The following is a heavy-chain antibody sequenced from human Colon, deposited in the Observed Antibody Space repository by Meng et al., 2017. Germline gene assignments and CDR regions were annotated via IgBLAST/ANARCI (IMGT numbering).Heavy chain of an antibody. CDR2: IFYSGST. Sequence: VQLQESGPGLVRPSETLSPTCTVSGDSMSGYYWLWIRQPPGKALEWIGHIFYSGSTKYSPSLESRVTISVDTPKNQFSLKLSSMIAADTAVYYCAGLRDGEGGRGYWGQGTLVTVSS. CDR3: AGLRDGEGGRGY. V-gene: IGHV4-59*01. J-gene: IGHJ4*02. D-gene: IGHD2-21*01. CDR1: GDSMSGYY.